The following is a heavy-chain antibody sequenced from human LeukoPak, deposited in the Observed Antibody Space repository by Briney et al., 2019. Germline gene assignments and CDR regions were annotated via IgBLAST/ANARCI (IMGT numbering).Heavy chain of an antibody. D-gene: IGHD3-3*01. CDR1: GFSLSTSGVG. V-gene: IGHV2-5*01. CDR3: AHGVVRITIFGVVTEEGGFDY. J-gene: IGHJ4*02. Sequence: SGPTLVKPTQTLTLTCTFSGFSLSTSGVGVGWIRQPPGKALEWLALIYWNDDKRYSPSLKSRITITKDTSKNQVVLTMTNMDPVDTATYYCAHGVVRITIFGVVTEEGGFDYWGQGTLVTVSS. CDR2: IYWNDDK.